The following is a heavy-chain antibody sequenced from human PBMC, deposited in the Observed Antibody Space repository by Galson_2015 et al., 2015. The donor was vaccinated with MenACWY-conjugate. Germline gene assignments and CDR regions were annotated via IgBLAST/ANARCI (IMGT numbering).Heavy chain of an antibody. CDR3: TTDYFGQYFFDS. Sequence: SLRLSCAASGFTFSNAWMTWVRQAPGKGLEWVVRIKSKTHNGTPDYAAPVNGRFTISRDDSRNTVYLEMNGLKAEDTGLYYCTTDYFGQYFFDSWGQGTPVTVSS. V-gene: IGHV3-15*01. CDR2: IKSKTHNGTP. J-gene: IGHJ4*02. CDR1: GFTFSNAW. D-gene: IGHD2/OR15-2a*01.